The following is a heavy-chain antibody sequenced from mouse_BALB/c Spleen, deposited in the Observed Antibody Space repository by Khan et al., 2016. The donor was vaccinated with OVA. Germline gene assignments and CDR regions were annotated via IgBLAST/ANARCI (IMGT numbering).Heavy chain of an antibody. Sequence: QVQLQQSGAELAKPGASVKMSCKASGYTFTSYWMHWVKQRPGQGLEWIGYINPSTGYSEYNQKFMDKATLTADKSSSTAYMQLSSLTSDDSAVYYCANHGSSSAWFAYWGQGTLVTVSA. V-gene: IGHV1-7*01. J-gene: IGHJ3*01. CDR2: INPSTGYS. CDR3: ANHGSSSAWFAY. D-gene: IGHD1-1*01. CDR1: GYTFTSYW.